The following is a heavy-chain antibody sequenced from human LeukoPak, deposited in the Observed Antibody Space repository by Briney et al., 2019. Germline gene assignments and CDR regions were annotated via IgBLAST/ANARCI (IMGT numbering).Heavy chain of an antibody. CDR1: GASFSNDY. CDR2: IYHNGRT. D-gene: IGHD2-15*01. J-gene: IGHJ3*02. CDR3: VRASVESGGAFDI. V-gene: IGHV4-59*01. Sequence: SETLSLTCTVSGASFSNDYWSWVRQAPGKGLEWIGYIYHNGRTNYNPSLKSRITMSIDTSQKRFSLKLISVTAADTAVYYCVRASVESGGAFDIWGQGTMVTVSS.